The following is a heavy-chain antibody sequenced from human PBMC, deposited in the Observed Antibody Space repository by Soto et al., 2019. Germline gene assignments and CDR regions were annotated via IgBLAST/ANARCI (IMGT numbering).Heavy chain of an antibody. V-gene: IGHV1-18*01. CDR3: ARDLSSGWYESGWFDP. Sequence: GASVKVSCKASGYTFTSYGISWVRQAPGQGLEWMGWISAYNGNTNYAQKLQGRVTMTTDTSTSTAYMELRSLRSDDTAVYYCARDLSSGWYESGWFDPWGQGTLVTVSS. J-gene: IGHJ5*02. D-gene: IGHD6-19*01. CDR1: GYTFTSYG. CDR2: ISAYNGNT.